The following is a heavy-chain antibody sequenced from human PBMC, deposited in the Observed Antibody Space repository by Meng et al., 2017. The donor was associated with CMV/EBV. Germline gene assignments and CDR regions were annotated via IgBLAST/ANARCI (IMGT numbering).Heavy chain of an antibody. J-gene: IGHJ4*02. CDR1: GGTFSSNA. CDR2: IIPIFGTA. CDR3: ARDFWSGYYDY. V-gene: IGHV1-69*05. Sequence: YCKASGGTFSSNAISWVRQAPGQGLEWMGGIIPIFGTANYAQKFQGRVTITTDESTSTAYMELSSLRSEDTAVYYCARDFWSGYYDYWGQGTLVTVSS. D-gene: IGHD3-3*01.